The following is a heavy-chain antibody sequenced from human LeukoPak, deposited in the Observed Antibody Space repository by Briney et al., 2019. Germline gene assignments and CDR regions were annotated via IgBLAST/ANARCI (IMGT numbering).Heavy chain of an antibody. CDR3: AGGHYYDGSVYYPFDY. D-gene: IGHD3-22*01. V-gene: IGHV6-1*01. J-gene: IGHJ4*02. Sequence: SQTLSLTCAISGDSVSSNSADWNWIRQPPLRGLEWLGRTYYRSKRFIDYAVSVTSRITINPYTTKNQFCLQLSSVTPEDTAVYYCAGGHYYDGSVYYPFDYWGQGILVTVSS. CDR2: TYYRSKRFI. CDR1: GDSVSSNSAD.